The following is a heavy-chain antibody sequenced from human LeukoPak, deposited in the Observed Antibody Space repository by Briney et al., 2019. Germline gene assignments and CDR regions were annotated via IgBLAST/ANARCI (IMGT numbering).Heavy chain of an antibody. J-gene: IGHJ6*03. Sequence: SVKVSCKASGGTFSSSAISWVRQAPGQGLEWMERIFPILDIASYAQKFQGRVTITADKSTSTAYMELSSLRSEDTAVYYCARRLSSSWLPSYYYYMDVWGKGTTVTVSS. CDR3: ARRLSSSWLPSYYYYMDV. CDR2: IFPILDIA. V-gene: IGHV1-69*04. CDR1: GGTFSSSA. D-gene: IGHD6-13*01.